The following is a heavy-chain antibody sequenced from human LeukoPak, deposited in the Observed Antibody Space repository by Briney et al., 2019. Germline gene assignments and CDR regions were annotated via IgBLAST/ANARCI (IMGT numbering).Heavy chain of an antibody. D-gene: IGHD5-12*01. CDR1: GGSISSSLYY. CDR2: IYSTGST. V-gene: IGHV4-61*02. Sequence: SQTLSLTCTVSGGSISSSLYYWSWIRQPAGKGLEWIGRIYSTGSTHYNPSLKSRVTMSVDTSKNQFSLKLSSVTAADTAVYYCARAVGFGYSGYDLRGYFDYWGQGTLVTVSS. CDR3: ARAVGFGYSGYDLRGYFDY. J-gene: IGHJ4*02.